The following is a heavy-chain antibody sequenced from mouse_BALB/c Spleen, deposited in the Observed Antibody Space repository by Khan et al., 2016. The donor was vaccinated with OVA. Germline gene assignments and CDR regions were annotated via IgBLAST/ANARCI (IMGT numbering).Heavy chain of an antibody. CDR3: AKDPPYYAMDY. CDR1: GFSLTDYA. Sequence: VQLQESGPGLVAPSQSLSITCTVSGFSLTDYAVSWIRQPPGKGLEWRGVIWGGGSKYYNSALKSRLSISKDNSKSQVFLKMNSLQTDDTAMYYCAKDPPYYAMDYWGQGTSVTVSS. CDR2: IWGGGSK. V-gene: IGHV2-6-5*01. J-gene: IGHJ4*01.